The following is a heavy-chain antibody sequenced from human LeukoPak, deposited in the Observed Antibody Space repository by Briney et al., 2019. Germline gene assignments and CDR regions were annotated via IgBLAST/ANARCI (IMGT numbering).Heavy chain of an antibody. CDR3: ARGTSSGWYGFDS. CDR2: IYYCGTT. D-gene: IGHD6-19*01. V-gene: IGHV4-59*01. Sequence: PSETLSLTCSVWGGSISSYYWIWIRQPSWRRLACIGYIYYCGTTNYNPSLKSRVTISVDTSKYQFSLKLNSVTAADTAVYYCARGTSSGWYGFDSWGQGTLVTVSS. CDR1: GGSISSYY. J-gene: IGHJ4*02.